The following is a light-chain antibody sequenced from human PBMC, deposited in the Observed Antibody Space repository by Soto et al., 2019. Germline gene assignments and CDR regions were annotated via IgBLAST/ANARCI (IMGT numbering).Light chain of an antibody. CDR1: QSVSSY. V-gene: IGKV3-11*01. J-gene: IGKJ5*01. CDR2: DAS. CDR3: QQRSNWPIT. Sequence: EIGFTQSPSTLALSPGERATLSCRASQSVSSYLAWYQQKPGQAPRLLIYDASNRATGIPARFSGSGSGTDFTLTISSLEPEDFAVYYCQQRSNWPITFGQGTRLEI.